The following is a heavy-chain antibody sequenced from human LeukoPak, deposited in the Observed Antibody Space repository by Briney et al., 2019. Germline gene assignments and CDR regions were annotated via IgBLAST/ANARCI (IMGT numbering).Heavy chain of an antibody. Sequence: GASVKVSCKASGYTFTSYGISWVRQAPGQGLEWMGWISAYNGDTNYAQKLQGRVTMTTDTSTSAAYMELRSLRSDDTAVYYCARDNAPLSTYYDFWSGYFGWGLDLWGKGTTVTVSS. J-gene: IGHJ6*04. D-gene: IGHD3-3*01. V-gene: IGHV1-18*01. CDR3: ARDNAPLSTYYDFWSGYFGWGLDL. CDR2: ISAYNGDT. CDR1: GYTFTSYG.